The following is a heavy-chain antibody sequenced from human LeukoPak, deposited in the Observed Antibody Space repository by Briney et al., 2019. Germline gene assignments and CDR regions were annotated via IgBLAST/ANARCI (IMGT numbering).Heavy chain of an antibody. CDR1: GDSVSTSSAA. Sequence: SQTLSLTCAISGDSVSTSSAAWNWIRQSPSRGLEWLGRTYYKSKWYNDYAASVRSRMTINSDTSKNQFSLQLNSVTPEDTAVYYCARSVPTFDYWGQGTLVTVSS. CDR2: TYYKSKWYN. V-gene: IGHV6-1*01. CDR3: ARSVPTFDY. D-gene: IGHD2/OR15-2a*01. J-gene: IGHJ4*02.